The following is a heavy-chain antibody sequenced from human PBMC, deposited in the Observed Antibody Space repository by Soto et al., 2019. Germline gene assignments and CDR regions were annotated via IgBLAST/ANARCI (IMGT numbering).Heavy chain of an antibody. V-gene: IGHV1-18*04. J-gene: IGHJ6*02. D-gene: IGHD2-2*01. Sequence: QVQLVQSGAEVKKPGASVKVSCKASGYTFISHGMSWVRQAPGQGLEWMGWISGKNGNTKFAQKFQGRVTLTTDTSTSTAYMEVRSLRTDETAVYYCARVSSSIVVVPDYGMDVWGQGTTVTVSS. CDR2: ISGKNGNT. CDR3: ARVSSSIVVVPDYGMDV. CDR1: GYTFISHG.